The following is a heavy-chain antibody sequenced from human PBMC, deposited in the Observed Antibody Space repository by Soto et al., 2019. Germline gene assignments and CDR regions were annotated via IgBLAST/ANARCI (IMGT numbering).Heavy chain of an antibody. D-gene: IGHD3-22*01. CDR1: GFTVSSNY. CDR3: ARDRVESGYPEYFQH. V-gene: IGHV3-53*01. CDR2: IYSGGST. J-gene: IGHJ1*01. Sequence: EVQLVESGGGLIQPGGSLRLSCAASGFTVSSNYMSWVRQAPGKGLEWVSVIYSGGSTYYADSVKGRFTISRDNSKNTLYLQMTSLRAEDTAVYYCARDRVESGYPEYFQHWGKGTLVTVSS.